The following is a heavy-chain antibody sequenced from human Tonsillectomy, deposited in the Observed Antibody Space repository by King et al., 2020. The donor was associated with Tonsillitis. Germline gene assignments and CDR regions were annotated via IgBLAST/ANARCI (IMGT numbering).Heavy chain of an antibody. Sequence: QLVQSGAEVKKPGSSVKVSCKASGGTFPTFTIAWVRQAPGQGLEWMGGIIPVDDSVDYAQKFRDRLTITADESTTTAYMVLSSLRSDDTAVYYCARGGGGFGEFFDYWGQGTLVTVSS. CDR3: ARGGGGFGEFFDY. V-gene: IGHV1-69*01. CDR1: GGTFPTFT. CDR2: IIPVDDSV. J-gene: IGHJ4*02. D-gene: IGHD3-10*01.